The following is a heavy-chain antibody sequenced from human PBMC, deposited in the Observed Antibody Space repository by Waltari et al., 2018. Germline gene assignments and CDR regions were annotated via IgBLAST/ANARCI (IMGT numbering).Heavy chain of an antibody. V-gene: IGHV4-38-2*02. CDR2: IYHTGST. D-gene: IGHD6-19*01. CDR3: ARDSGSLFAFDF. J-gene: IGHJ3*01. CDR1: GYSLTSGYK. Sequence: QVQLQESGPGLVKPSETLSLICSVSGYSLTSGYKWGWSRQSPGKGLEWIGHIYHTGSTDYTPSRSSRATLSVDTSKNQFSLMVTSVTAADTAVYYCARDSGSLFAFDFWGQGTMVTVSS.